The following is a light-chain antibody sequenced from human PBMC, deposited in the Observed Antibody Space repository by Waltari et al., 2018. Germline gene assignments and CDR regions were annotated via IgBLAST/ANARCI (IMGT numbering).Light chain of an antibody. CDR1: QAISSR. V-gene: IGKV1-12*01. Sequence: DIQMTQSPSSASASVGDRVTLPCRASQAISSRLAWYQQKPGKAPKLLIFDASSLHTGVPSRFSGSGSGTDFTLTSRSLQPEDFATYYCQQVNSFPRTFGQGTKVEVK. J-gene: IGKJ1*01. CDR3: QQVNSFPRT. CDR2: DAS.